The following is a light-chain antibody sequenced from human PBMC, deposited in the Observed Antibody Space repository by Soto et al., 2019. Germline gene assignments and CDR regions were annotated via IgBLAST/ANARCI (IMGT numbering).Light chain of an antibody. CDR1: QSVFFTSTNQTY. Sequence: MTQSPGYLAVSLGERATINCESSQSVFFTSTNQTYLAWYQQKPGQPPRLLLSWASARASGIPDRFSGSGAGTLFTLSISSLQAEDVAVYYCQQYNTWPITFGRGTKVDIK. CDR3: QQYNTWPIT. J-gene: IGKJ4*01. CDR2: WAS. V-gene: IGKV4-1*01.